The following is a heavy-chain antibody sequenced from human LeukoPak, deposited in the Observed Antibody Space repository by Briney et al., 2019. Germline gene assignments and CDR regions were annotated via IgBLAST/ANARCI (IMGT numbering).Heavy chain of an antibody. V-gene: IGHV1-24*01. CDR1: GYTLTELS. CDR3: ATVLITIFGVAPHWFDP. Sequence: ASVKVSCKVSGYTLTELSMHWVGQAPGKGLEWMGGFDPEDGETIYAQKLQGRVTMTEDTSTDTAYMELSSLRSEDTAVYYCATVLITIFGVAPHWFDPWGQGTLVTVSS. D-gene: IGHD3-3*01. CDR2: FDPEDGET. J-gene: IGHJ5*02.